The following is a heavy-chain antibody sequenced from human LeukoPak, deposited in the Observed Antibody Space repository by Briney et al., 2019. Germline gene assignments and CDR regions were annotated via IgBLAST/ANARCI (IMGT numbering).Heavy chain of an antibody. CDR3: ASRIAAAGTWNDY. CDR2: IYHSGST. Sequence: SETLSLTCAVSGGSISSSNWWSWVRQPPGKGLEWIGEIYHSGSTNYNPSLKSRVTISVDTSKNQFSLKLSSVTAADTAVYYCASRIAAAGTWNDYWGQGTLVTVSS. D-gene: IGHD6-13*01. CDR1: GGSISSSNW. V-gene: IGHV4-4*02. J-gene: IGHJ4*02.